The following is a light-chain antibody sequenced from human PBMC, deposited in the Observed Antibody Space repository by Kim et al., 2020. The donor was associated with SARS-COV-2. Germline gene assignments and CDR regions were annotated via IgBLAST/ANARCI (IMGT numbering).Light chain of an antibody. V-gene: IGLV2-23*01. Sequence: QSTTTTCTGTSSDVWSYNLASWYQQHPGKAPNLMIYEGSKRPSGVSNRFSGSKSGNTASLTISGLQAEDEADYSCRSSAGSRDSLAFGGWTQLPVL. CDR3: RSSAGSRDSLA. CDR2: EGS. CDR1: SSDVWSYNL. J-gene: IGLJ2*01.